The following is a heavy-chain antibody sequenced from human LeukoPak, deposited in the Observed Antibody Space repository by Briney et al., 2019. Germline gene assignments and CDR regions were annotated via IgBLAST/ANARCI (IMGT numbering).Heavy chain of an antibody. D-gene: IGHD3-10*01. Sequence: ASVKVSCKASGYTFTSYYMHWVRQAPGQGLEWMGWINPNSGGTNYAQKFQGRVTMTRDTSISTAYMELSRLRSDDTAVYYCARDFDYYGSGSSLNWFDPWGQGTLVTVSS. CDR1: GYTFTSYY. CDR2: INPNSGGT. V-gene: IGHV1-2*02. CDR3: ARDFDYYGSGSSLNWFDP. J-gene: IGHJ5*02.